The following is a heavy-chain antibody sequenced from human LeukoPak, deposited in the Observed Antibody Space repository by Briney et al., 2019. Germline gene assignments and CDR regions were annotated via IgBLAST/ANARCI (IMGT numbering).Heavy chain of an antibody. J-gene: IGHJ4*02. CDR2: ISGSSSYI. CDR1: GFTFSSYN. CDR3: ARQTVTTDY. Sequence: GGSLRLSCAASGFTFSSYNMNWVRQAPGKGLEWVSSISGSSSYIYYADSVKGRFTISRDNAKNSLYLQMNSLRAEDTAVYYCARQTVTTDYWGQGTLVTVSS. D-gene: IGHD4-17*01. V-gene: IGHV3-21*01.